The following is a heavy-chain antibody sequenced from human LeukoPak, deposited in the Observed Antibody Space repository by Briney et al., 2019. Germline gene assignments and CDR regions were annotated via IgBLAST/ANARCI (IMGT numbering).Heavy chain of an antibody. CDR2: IYYSGST. J-gene: IGHJ4*02. V-gene: IGHV4-59*01. Sequence: SETLSLTCTVSGGSISSYYWSWIRQPPGNGLEWIGYIYYSGSTNYNPSLKSRVTISVDTSKNQFSLKLSSVTAADTAVYYCARGDSRPYDFWSGSRSYYFDYWGQGTLVTVSS. CDR1: GGSISSYY. D-gene: IGHD3-3*01. CDR3: ARGDSRPYDFWSGSRSYYFDY.